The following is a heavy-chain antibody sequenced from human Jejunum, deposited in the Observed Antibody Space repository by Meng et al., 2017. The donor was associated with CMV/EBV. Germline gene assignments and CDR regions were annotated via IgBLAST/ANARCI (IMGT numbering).Heavy chain of an antibody. J-gene: IGHJ5*02. Sequence: GHAINTGSYWAWIRRSPGKGLEWIATIHHTGDTYYNPSLKSRVTISIEMSKNQFSLKLGSVTAADTAVYYCARGGTILGDVVAFAPWGQGTRVTVSS. CDR1: GHAINTGSY. CDR3: ARGGTILGDVVAFAP. D-gene: IGHD3-3*01. CDR2: IHHTGDT. V-gene: IGHV4-38-2*02.